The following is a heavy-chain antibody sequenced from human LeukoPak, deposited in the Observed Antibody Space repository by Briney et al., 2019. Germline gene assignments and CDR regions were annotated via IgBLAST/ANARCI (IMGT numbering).Heavy chain of an antibody. CDR1: GGSISSGGYS. Sequence: SETLSFTCAVSGGSISSGGYSWSWIRQPPGKGLEWIGYIYHSGSTYYNPSLKSRVTISVDRSKNQFSLKLSSVTAADTAVYYCARAADYGDYVNAFDIWGQGTMVTVSS. J-gene: IGHJ3*02. D-gene: IGHD4-17*01. CDR2: IYHSGST. CDR3: ARAADYGDYVNAFDI. V-gene: IGHV4-30-2*01.